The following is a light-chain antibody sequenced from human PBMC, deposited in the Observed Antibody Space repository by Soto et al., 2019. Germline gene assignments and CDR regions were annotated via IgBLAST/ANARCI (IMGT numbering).Light chain of an antibody. V-gene: IGKV3-15*01. Sequence: EIVMTQSPATLSVSPGERATLSCRASQSVGSNLAWYQQKPGQSPRLLIYGASTRATGIPARFSGSGSGTEFTLTISSRQSEAFEVYYCQHYNDWPPWTFGQGTKVEIK. J-gene: IGKJ1*01. CDR1: QSVGSN. CDR3: QHYNDWPPWT. CDR2: GAS.